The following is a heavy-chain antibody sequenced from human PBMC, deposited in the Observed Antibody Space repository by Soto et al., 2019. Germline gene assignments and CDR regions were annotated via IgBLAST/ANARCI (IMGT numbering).Heavy chain of an antibody. CDR1: GFTFRTYW. CDR2: INLDGSEK. CDR3: ARDGSTSWYSYDDPGVDV. V-gene: IGHV3-7*05. Sequence: EVQLVESGGGLVQPGGSLRLSCAASGFTFRTYWLSWVRQVPGKGLEWVADINLDGSEKNYVDSVKGRFTISRDNARNSLYRQMSSLRAEDTALYYGARDGSTSWYSYDDPGVDVWGQGTTVTVSS. J-gene: IGHJ6*02. D-gene: IGHD5-18*01.